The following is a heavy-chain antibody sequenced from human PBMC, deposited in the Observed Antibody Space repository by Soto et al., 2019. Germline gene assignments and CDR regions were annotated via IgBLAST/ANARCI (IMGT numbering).Heavy chain of an antibody. V-gene: IGHV1-3*01. J-gene: IGHJ3*02. D-gene: IGHD5-12*01. CDR3: ARGAATKILVLMYDAPEI. CDR2: INAGNGNT. CDR1: GYTFTGYA. Sequence: ASVKVSCKASGYTFTGYAMHWVRQAPGQRLEWMGWINAGNGNTKYSQKFQGRVTISADESTRTVNMELSSLRSEDTAVYYCARGAATKILVLMYDAPEIWGQGTMVTVSS.